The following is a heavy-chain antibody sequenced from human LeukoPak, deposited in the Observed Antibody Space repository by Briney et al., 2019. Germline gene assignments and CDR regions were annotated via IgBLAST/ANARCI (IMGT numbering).Heavy chain of an antibody. D-gene: IGHD6-6*01. CDR1: GYTFTGYY. CDR3: ARGVRSSSSHFDY. V-gene: IGHV1-2*04. J-gene: IGHJ4*02. Sequence: VASVTVSCKASGYTFTGYYMHWVRQAPGQGLEWMGWINPNSGGTNYAQKFQGWVTMTRDTSISTAYMELSRLRSDDTAVYYCARGVRSSSSHFDYWGQGTLVTVSS. CDR2: INPNSGGT.